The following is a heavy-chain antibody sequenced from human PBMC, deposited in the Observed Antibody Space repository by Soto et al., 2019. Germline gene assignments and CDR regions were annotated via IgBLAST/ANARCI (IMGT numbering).Heavy chain of an antibody. CDR2: INPNSGGT. J-gene: IGHJ5*02. D-gene: IGHD2-15*01. V-gene: IGHV1-2*04. CDR3: ARGGDLYCSGGSCYSWFDP. CDR1: GYTFTGYY. Sequence: QVQLVQSGAEVKKPGASVKVSCKASGYTFTGYYMHWVRQAPGQGLEWMGWINPNSGGTNYAQKCQGWVTMTRDTSISTAYMELSRLRSDDTAVYYCARGGDLYCSGGSCYSWFDPWGQGTLVTVSS.